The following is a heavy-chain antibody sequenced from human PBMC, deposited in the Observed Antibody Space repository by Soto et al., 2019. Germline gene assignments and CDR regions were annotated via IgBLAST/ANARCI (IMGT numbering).Heavy chain of an antibody. CDR2: IIPIFGIG. CDR3: ARSAITLFGVVSIPPHSCSEMDV. CDR1: GGTFNRYA. V-gene: IGHV1-69*01. D-gene: IGHD3-3*01. J-gene: IGHJ6*02. Sequence: QVQLVQSGAEVKKPGSSVKVSCKASGGTFNRYAISWVRQAPGQGLEWMGGIIPIFGIGNDAQRFQGRVTITADESTGTAYMELSSLRSEDTGVYYCARSAITLFGVVSIPPHSCSEMDVWGQGTTVTVSS.